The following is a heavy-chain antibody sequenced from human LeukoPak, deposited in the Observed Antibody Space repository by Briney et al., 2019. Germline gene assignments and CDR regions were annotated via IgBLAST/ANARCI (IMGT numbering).Heavy chain of an antibody. CDR3: ARDPYSSSSGEFDY. Sequence: ASVKVSCKASGYTFTSYGISWVRQAPGQGLEWMGWISAYNGNTNYAQKLQGRVTMTTDTSTSTAYMELRSLRSDDTAVYYCARDPYSSSSGEFDYWGQRTLVTVSS. D-gene: IGHD6-6*01. J-gene: IGHJ4*02. V-gene: IGHV1-18*01. CDR1: GYTFTSYG. CDR2: ISAYNGNT.